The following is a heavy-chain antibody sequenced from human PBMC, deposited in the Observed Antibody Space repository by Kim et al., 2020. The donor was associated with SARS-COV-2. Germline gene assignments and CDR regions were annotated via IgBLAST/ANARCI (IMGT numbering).Heavy chain of an antibody. V-gene: IGHV1-18*01. CDR1: GYTFTSYG. J-gene: IGHJ6*02. CDR2: ISAYNGNT. Sequence: ASVKVSCKASGYTFTSYGISWVRQAPGQGLEWMGWISAYNGNTNYAQKLQGRVTMTTDTSTSTAYMELRSLRSDDTAVYYCARVGGNMVRGVIHYPYHYYGMDVWGQGTTVTVSS. CDR3: ARVGGNMVRGVIHYPYHYYGMDV. D-gene: IGHD3-10*01.